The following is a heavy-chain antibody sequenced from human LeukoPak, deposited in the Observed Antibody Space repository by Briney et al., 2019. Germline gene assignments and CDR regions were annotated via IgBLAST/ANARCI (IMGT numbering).Heavy chain of an antibody. CDR2: INYSGST. D-gene: IGHD3-10*01. CDR1: GGSISSYY. V-gene: IGHV4-59*01. CDR3: AREVRFGELLFDY. J-gene: IGHJ4*02. Sequence: PSETLSLTCTVSGGSISSYYWSWIRQPPGKGLEWIGYINYSGSTNYNPSLKSRVTISVDTSKNQFSLKLSSVTAADTAVYYCAREVRFGELLFDYWGQGTLVTVSS.